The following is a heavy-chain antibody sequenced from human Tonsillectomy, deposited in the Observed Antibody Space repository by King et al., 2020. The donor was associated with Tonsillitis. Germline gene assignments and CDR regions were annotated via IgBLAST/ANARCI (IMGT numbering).Heavy chain of an antibody. CDR2: IYPNSGDT. J-gene: IGHJ4*02. CDR1: GFTFTDYH. D-gene: IGHD1-1*01. V-gene: IGHV1-2*02. Sequence: VQLVESGAEVKKPGASVKVSCQASGFTFTDYHMHWVRQAPGQCLEWMGWIYPNSGDTYYAKKFQGRISLTRDTSNNSLYMELTRLTSDDTALYYCVRENWYYDYWGRGTLVTVSS. CDR3: VRENWYYDY.